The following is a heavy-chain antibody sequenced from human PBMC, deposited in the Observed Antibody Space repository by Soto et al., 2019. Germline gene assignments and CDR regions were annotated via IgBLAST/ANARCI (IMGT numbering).Heavy chain of an antibody. CDR1: GFTFSDCA. Sequence: GSLRLSCVVSGFTFSDCAMAWVRQAPGKGLEWVSTINAGGSTYYAASVTGRFTISRDNSKSTFYLQMNSLRAEDTATYYCAKWHTNNFDSLAFAGFDRWGQGTQVTVSS. V-gene: IGHV3-23*01. D-gene: IGHD3-9*01. CDR3: AKWHTNNFDSLAFAGFDR. CDR2: INAGGST. J-gene: IGHJ4*02.